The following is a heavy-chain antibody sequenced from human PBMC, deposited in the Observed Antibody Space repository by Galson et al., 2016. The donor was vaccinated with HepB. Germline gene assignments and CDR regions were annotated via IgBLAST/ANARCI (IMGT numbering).Heavy chain of an antibody. CDR3: ARDHPFPSGWRRGGVDY. CDR2: IWYDGSYK. CDR1: GFTFSTYA. J-gene: IGHJ4*01. Sequence: SLRLSCAASGFTFSTYAMHWVRQAPGKGLEWVAVIWYDGSYKYYADSVKGRFTISRDNSKNTLLLQMNSLRAEDTAVYYCARDHPFPSGWRRGGVDYWGQGALVTISS. V-gene: IGHV3-33*01. D-gene: IGHD6-19*01.